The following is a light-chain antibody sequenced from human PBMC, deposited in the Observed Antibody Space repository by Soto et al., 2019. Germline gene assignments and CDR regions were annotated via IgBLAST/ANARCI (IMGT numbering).Light chain of an antibody. V-gene: IGLV1-51*01. J-gene: IGLJ1*01. CDR3: GTGDSSLSAGYV. CDR2: DNN. Sequence: QSALTQPPSVSAAPGQKVTISCSGSSSNIGNNYVSWYQQLPGTAPKLLIYDNNKRPSGIPDRFSGAKSGTSATLGITGLQTGDEADYYCGTGDSSLSAGYVFGTGTKVTVL. CDR1: SSNIGNNY.